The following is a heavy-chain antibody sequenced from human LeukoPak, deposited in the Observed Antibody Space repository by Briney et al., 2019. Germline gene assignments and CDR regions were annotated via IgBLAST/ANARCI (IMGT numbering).Heavy chain of an antibody. CDR1: GFTFSSYG. CDR3: AREFSGYAFDI. Sequence: GGSLRLSCAASGFTFSSYGIHWVRLAPGRGREWVAAISDDGTRKYYADSVQGRFTISRDNSKNTLYLQMNSLRAEDMAVYYCAREFSGYAFDIWGQGTMVTVSS. D-gene: IGHD5-12*01. V-gene: IGHV3-30*03. CDR2: ISDDGTRK. J-gene: IGHJ3*02.